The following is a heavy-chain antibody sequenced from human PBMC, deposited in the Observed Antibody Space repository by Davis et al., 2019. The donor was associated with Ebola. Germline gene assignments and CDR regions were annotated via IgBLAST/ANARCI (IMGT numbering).Heavy chain of an antibody. Sequence: ASVKVSCKASGYTFTSYGISWVRLAPGQGLEWMGWISAYNGNTNYAQKLQGRVTMTTDTSTSTAYMELRSLRSDDTAVYYCAGGTMVRGVYYYGMDVWGQGTTVTVSS. J-gene: IGHJ6*02. CDR3: AGGTMVRGVYYYGMDV. D-gene: IGHD3-10*01. CDR2: ISAYNGNT. CDR1: GYTFTSYG. V-gene: IGHV1-18*01.